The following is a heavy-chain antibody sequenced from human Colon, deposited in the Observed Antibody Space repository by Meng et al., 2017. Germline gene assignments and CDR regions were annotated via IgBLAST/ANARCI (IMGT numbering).Heavy chain of an antibody. CDR2: IDHFGIS. J-gene: IGHJ5*02. CDR3: ATGLRHGDWFDP. CDR1: CWSFSGFY. D-gene: IGHD4-17*01. V-gene: IGHV4-34*02. Sequence: QVTIQQGVDALFDPSETSSLCCAFSCWSFSGFYWSWIRQPPGKGLDWIGEIDHFGISNYNSSLKGRLTMSVDTSKKQISLTLTSVTAADTAVYYCATGLRHGDWFDPWGPGTLVTVSS.